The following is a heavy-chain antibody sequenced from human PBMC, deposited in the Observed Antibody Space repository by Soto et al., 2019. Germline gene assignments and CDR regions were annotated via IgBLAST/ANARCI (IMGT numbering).Heavy chain of an antibody. CDR2: IYSSGST. V-gene: IGHV4-59*01. J-gene: IGHJ4*02. CDR1: YGSISNYD. D-gene: IGHD5-18*01. CDR3: ARDHPHSYGVYYFDY. Sequence: XTQSLPFTVAYGSISNYDWHWILQTPGKGLEWIGYIYSSGSTHYNPSLQNRVTISIDTSKNQVSLKVNSVTAEYTAVYYFARDHPHSYGVYYFDYWGQGTPGTVSS.